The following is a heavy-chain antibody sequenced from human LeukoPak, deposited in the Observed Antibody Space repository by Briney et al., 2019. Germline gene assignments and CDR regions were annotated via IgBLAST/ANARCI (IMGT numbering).Heavy chain of an antibody. V-gene: IGHV4-4*02. D-gene: IGHD2-8*02. Sequence: SETLSLTCVVSGDSISSTKWWSWVRQPSGKGLEWIGEIYHSGSTNYNPSLKSRVTISVDKSKNQFSLKLTSVTAADTAVYYCARTRWGSVFDAFDIWGQGTMVTVSS. CDR1: GDSISSTKW. J-gene: IGHJ3*02. CDR3: ARTRWGSVFDAFDI. CDR2: IYHSGST.